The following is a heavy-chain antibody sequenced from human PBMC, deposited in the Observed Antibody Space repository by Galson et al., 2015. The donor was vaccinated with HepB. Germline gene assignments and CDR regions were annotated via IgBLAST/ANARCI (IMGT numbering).Heavy chain of an antibody. CDR2: FDPEDGET. CDR1: GYTLTELS. CDR3: ATDSFSIAARGGRYFDY. D-gene: IGHD6-6*01. Sequence: SVKVSCKVSGYTLTELSMHWVRQAPGKGLEWMGGFDPEDGETIYAQKFQGRVTMTEDTSTDTAYMELGSLRSEDTAVYYCATDSFSIAARGGRYFDYWGQGTLVTVSS. V-gene: IGHV1-24*01. J-gene: IGHJ4*02.